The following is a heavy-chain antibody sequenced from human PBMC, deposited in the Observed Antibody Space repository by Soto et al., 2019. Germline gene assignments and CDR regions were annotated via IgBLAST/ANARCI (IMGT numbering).Heavy chain of an antibody. CDR3: AKDRGDTAMDWYFDL. J-gene: IGHJ2*01. D-gene: IGHD5-18*01. CDR1: GVTFSNYA. CDR2: ISYDGTIE. V-gene: IGHV3-30*18. Sequence: QVQLLESGGGVVQPGRSLRLTCAAPGVTFSNYAMHWVRQAPGKGLEWVAVISYDGTIEYYADSVRGRFTISRDHSKNTLYLQMISLRAEDTAVYYCAKDRGDTAMDWYFDLWGRGTLVTVS.